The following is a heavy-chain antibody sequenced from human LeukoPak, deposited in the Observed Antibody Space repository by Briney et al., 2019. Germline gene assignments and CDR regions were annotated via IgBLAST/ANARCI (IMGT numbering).Heavy chain of an antibody. D-gene: IGHD7-27*01. CDR2: ISSSGSTI. CDR3: ARSPDLGNYFDY. Sequence: GGSLRLSCAASGFTFSSYEMNWVRQAPGKGLEWVSYISSSGSTIYYADSVKGRFTISRDNAKNSLYLQMNSLRAEDTAVYYCARSPDLGNYFDYWGQGTLVTVSS. CDR1: GFTFSSYE. V-gene: IGHV3-48*03. J-gene: IGHJ4*02.